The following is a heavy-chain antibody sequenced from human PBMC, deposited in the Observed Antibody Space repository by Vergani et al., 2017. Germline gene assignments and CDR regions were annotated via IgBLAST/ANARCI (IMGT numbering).Heavy chain of an antibody. J-gene: IGHJ3*01. D-gene: IGHD3-10*01. CDR1: GFSSSSYS. CDR2: ISSSSSYV. V-gene: IGHV3-21*02. CDR3: VRKVRVPRA. Sequence: EVQLVESGGGLVKPGGSLRLSCAASGFSSSSYSMNWVRQAPGKGLEWVASISSSSSYVFYRDSVEGRFTITRDNDKKSVYLQMNSLRAEDTAVYYCVRKVRVPRARGQGTLVAVSS.